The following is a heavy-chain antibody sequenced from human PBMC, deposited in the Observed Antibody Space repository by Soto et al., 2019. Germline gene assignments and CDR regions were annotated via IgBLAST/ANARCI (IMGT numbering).Heavy chain of an antibody. Sequence: SETLSLTCAVYGGSFGDYYGSWIRQPPGKGLEWIGDINHSGSTNYNPSLKSRVTISVDTSKKQFSLKLSSVTAADTAVYYCARGRKGATTYYYYGMDVWGQGTTVTVSS. CDR2: INHSGST. V-gene: IGHV4-34*01. J-gene: IGHJ6*02. D-gene: IGHD1-26*01. CDR3: ARGRKGATTYYYYGMDV. CDR1: GGSFGDYY.